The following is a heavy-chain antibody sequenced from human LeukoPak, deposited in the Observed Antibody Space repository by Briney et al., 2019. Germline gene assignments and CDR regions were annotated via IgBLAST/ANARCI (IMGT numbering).Heavy chain of an antibody. J-gene: IGHJ4*02. CDR2: ISGSGGTT. CDR3: AKEPCGGIGVAY. CDR1: GFTFRSYA. D-gene: IGHD2-21*01. V-gene: IGHV3-23*01. Sequence: GGSLRLSCAASGFTFRSYAMSWVRQAPGKGLEWVSAISGSGGTTYYADSVKGRFTISRDNSKNALYLQMSSLRADDTAVYYCAKEPCGGIGVAYWGQGTLVTVSS.